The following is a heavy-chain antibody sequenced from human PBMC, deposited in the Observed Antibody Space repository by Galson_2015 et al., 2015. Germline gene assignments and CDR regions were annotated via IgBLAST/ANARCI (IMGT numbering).Heavy chain of an antibody. CDR3: ASQGIAVAGVIDY. D-gene: IGHD6-19*01. J-gene: IGHJ4*02. CDR1: GDSVSSHSAA. CDR2: TYYRSKWYK. Sequence: CAISGDSVSSHSAAWNWIRQSPSRGLEWLGRTYYRSKWYKYYALSVKSRITINVDTAKNQFSLQLNSVTPEDTAVYYCASQGIAVAGVIDYWGQGTLVTVSS. V-gene: IGHV6-1*01.